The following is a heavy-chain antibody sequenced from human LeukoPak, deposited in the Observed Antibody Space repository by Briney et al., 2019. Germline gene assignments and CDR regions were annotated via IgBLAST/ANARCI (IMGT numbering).Heavy chain of an antibody. V-gene: IGHV1-2*02. J-gene: IGHJ6*03. CDR2: INPNGGGV. D-gene: IGHD3-10*01. Sequence: ASVKVSCKASGYTFTDYYIHWVRQAPGQGLEWMGWINPNGGGVSYAQKFQGRVTMTRDTSITTAYMELSRLTSDDTAVYYCARAPRMVRGVIMGTGYYYMDVWGKGTTVTISS. CDR1: GYTFTDYY. CDR3: ARAPRMVRGVIMGTGYYYMDV.